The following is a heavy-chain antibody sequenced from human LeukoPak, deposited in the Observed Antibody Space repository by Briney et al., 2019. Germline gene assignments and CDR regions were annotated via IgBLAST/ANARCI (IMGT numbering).Heavy chain of an antibody. V-gene: IGHV3-15*01. CDR2: IKSKTDGGTT. CDR3: TTEAYYDFWSGYGY. Sequence: GGSLRLSCAASGFTFSNAWMSWVRQAPGKGLEWVGRIKSKTDGGTTDYAALVKGRFTISRDDSKNTLYLQMNSLKTEDTAVYYCTTEAYYDFWSGYGYWGQGTLVTVSS. J-gene: IGHJ4*02. D-gene: IGHD3-3*01. CDR1: GFTFSNAW.